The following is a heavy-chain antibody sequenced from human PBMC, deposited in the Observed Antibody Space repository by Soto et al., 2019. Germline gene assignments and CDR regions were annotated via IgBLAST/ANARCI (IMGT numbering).Heavy chain of an antibody. Sequence: GESLKISCRGSGFTFTNYWIAWVRQMPGKGLEWVGIVWPGDSDVRYSPSFQGQVTISADKSISAAYLQWSTLKASDTAVYFCARLLLTTSFFDLWGRGTLVTVSS. CDR2: VWPGDSDV. CDR3: ARLLLTTSFFDL. J-gene: IGHJ4*02. V-gene: IGHV5-51*01. CDR1: GFTFTNYW. D-gene: IGHD4-17*01.